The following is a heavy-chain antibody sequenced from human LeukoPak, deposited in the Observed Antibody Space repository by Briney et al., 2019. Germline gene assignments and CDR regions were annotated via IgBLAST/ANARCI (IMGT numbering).Heavy chain of an antibody. CDR2: IFCGST. CDR1: GGSISGGKDF. Sequence: SETLFLTCTVSGGSISGGKDFWGWIRQPPGKGLEWIGSIFCGSTYYNPSLKSRVTISVDTSRNEFSLKVMSATVADTAVYYCARRGITYSSSFFEFWGQGALVTVSS. J-gene: IGHJ4*02. V-gene: IGHV4-39*01. CDR3: ARRGITYSSSFFEF. D-gene: IGHD6-13*01.